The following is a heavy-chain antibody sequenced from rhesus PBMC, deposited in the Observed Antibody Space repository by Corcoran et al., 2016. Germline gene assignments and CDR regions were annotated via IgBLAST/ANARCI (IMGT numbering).Heavy chain of an antibody. Sequence: QVQLQESGPGLVTPSETLSLTCAVSGASFGSYWWSWLLPAPGKGLEWIGEINGHSGNTNYSPSLKSRVTISKDASKNQLSLNLNFLTDADTAVYYCSTNDYGTSYRFDVWGPGVLVTVSS. CDR2: INGHSGNT. CDR1: GASFGSYW. D-gene: IGHD4-29*01. CDR3: STNDYGTSYRFDV. J-gene: IGHJ5-1*01. V-gene: IGHV4-80*01.